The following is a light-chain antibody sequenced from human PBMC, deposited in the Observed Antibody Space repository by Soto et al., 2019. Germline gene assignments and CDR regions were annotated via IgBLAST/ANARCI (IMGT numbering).Light chain of an antibody. Sequence: ELVMPQSPATLSVSPGEGATLSCKASQNVYNNLAWYQQRPGQPPRLLIYDASTRATGTSARFSGSGYGTEFTLTISSLQSEDFAVYFCQQCRNWPLTFGGGTKVDIK. V-gene: IGKV3-15*01. CDR2: DAS. CDR3: QQCRNWPLT. CDR1: QNVYNN. J-gene: IGKJ4*01.